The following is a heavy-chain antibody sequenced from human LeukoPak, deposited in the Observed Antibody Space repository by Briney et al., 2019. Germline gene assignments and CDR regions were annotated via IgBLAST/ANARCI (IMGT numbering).Heavy chain of an antibody. CDR1: GFTFSSYW. CDR3: AKDRNDYVWGSSDY. J-gene: IGHJ4*02. V-gene: IGHV3-7*03. Sequence: PGGSLRLSCAASGFTFSSYWMSWVRQAPGKGLEWVANIKQDGSEKYYVDSVKGRFTISRDNAKNSLYLQMNSLRAEDTAVYYCAKDRNDYVWGSSDYWGQGTLVTVSS. D-gene: IGHD3-16*01. CDR2: IKQDGSEK.